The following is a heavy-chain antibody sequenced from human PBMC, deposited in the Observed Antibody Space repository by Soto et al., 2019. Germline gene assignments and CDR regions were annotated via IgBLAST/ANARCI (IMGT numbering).Heavy chain of an antibody. V-gene: IGHV5-10-1*03. CDR1: GYSFTSYW. CDR2: IDPSDSYT. Sequence: EVQLVQSGAEVKKPGESLRISCKGSGYSFTSYWISWVRQMPGKGLEWMGRIDPSDSYTNYSPSFQGHVTISADKSISTAYLQWSSLRASDTAMYYCARHADTAMVDNWFDPWGQGTLVTVSS. CDR3: ARHADTAMVDNWFDP. J-gene: IGHJ5*02. D-gene: IGHD5-18*01.